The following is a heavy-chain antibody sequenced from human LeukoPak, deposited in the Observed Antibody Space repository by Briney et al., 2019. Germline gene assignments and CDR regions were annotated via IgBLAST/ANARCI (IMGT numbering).Heavy chain of an antibody. D-gene: IGHD1-1*01. CDR3: ARRDTTYFDY. J-gene: IGHJ4*02. CDR1: AYKFSNYW. V-gene: IGHV5-51*01. Sequence: GESLKISCKGAAYKFSNYWIALVRQRPGEGLEWMGIIYPEDSDTRYSPPCQGHVTIPADKSIRTPHLQWTSLKASDTAIYYCARRDTTYFDYWGQGSLVTVSS. CDR2: IYPEDSDT.